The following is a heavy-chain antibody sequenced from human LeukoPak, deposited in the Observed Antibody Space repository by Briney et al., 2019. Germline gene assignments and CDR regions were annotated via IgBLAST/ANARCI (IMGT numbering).Heavy chain of an antibody. Sequence: SETLSLTCTVSGYTISSGYYWGWIRQPPGKGLGWIGSIYQSGSTYYNPSLKSRVTISVDTSTNQFSLNLTSVTAADTAVYYCARGYSSSSLYFEYWGQGTLVTVSS. CDR1: GYTISSGYY. CDR2: IYQSGST. V-gene: IGHV4-38-2*02. CDR3: ARGYSSSSLYFEY. J-gene: IGHJ4*02. D-gene: IGHD6-6*01.